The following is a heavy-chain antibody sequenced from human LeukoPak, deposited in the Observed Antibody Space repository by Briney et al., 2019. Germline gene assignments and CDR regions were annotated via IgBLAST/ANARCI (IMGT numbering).Heavy chain of an antibody. CDR2: IWYDGSNK. CDR1: GFTFSSYG. D-gene: IGHD3-10*01. V-gene: IGHV3-33*01. CDR3: TTAGNFIKMFRGR. J-gene: IGHJ1*01. Sequence: GGSLRPSCAASGFTFSSYGMHWVRQAPGKGLEWVAVIWYDGSNKYYADSVKGRFTISRDNSKNTLYLQMNSLRAEDTAVYYCTTAGNFIKMFRGRWGQGTLVTVSS.